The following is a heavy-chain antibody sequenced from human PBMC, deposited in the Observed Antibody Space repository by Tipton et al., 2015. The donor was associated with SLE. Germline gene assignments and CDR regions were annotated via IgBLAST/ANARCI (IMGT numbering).Heavy chain of an antibody. V-gene: IGHV4-4*08. Sequence: TLSLTCTVSGGSISSYYWSWIRQPPGKGLEWIRYIYSSGSTNYNPSLKSRVTISVDTSKNQFSLKLSSVTAADTAVYYCATDRPPSYSSSWSYWYFDLWGRGTLVTVSS. CDR1: GGSISSYY. CDR3: ATDRPPSYSSSWSYWYFDL. D-gene: IGHD6-13*01. CDR2: IYSSGST. J-gene: IGHJ2*01.